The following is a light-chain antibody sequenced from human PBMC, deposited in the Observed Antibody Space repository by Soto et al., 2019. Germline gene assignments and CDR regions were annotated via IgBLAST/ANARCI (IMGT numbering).Light chain of an antibody. J-gene: IGLJ1*01. Sequence: QSALTQPASVSGSPGQSITISCTGTSSDVGSYNLVSWYQQHPGKAPKLMIYEVTKRPSGVSNRFSGSKSGNTASLTISGLQAEDEADYYCCSFAGSSDAFGTGTKLTVL. CDR2: EVT. CDR3: CSFAGSSDA. V-gene: IGLV2-23*02. CDR1: SSDVGSYNL.